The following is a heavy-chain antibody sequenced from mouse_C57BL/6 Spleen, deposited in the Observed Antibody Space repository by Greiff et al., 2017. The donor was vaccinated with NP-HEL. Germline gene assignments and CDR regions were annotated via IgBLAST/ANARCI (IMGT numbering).Heavy chain of an antibody. CDR3: ARGGALYYDYDEHFDY. Sequence: VKLMESGAELMKPGASVKLSCKATGYTFTGYWIEWVKQRPGHGLEWIGEILPGSGSTNYNEKFKGKATFTADTSSNTAYMQLSSLTTEDSAIYYCARGGALYYDYDEHFDYWGQGTTLTVSS. CDR1: GYTFTGYW. D-gene: IGHD2-4*01. J-gene: IGHJ2*01. V-gene: IGHV1-9*01. CDR2: ILPGSGST.